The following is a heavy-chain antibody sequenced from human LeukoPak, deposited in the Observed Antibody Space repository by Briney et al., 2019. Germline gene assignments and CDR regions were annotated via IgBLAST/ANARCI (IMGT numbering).Heavy chain of an antibody. Sequence: ASVKVSCKASGYTFSSYAVHWVRQAPGQRLEWMGWRNPGNGGTKYSQELQGRFTISRDTSASTAYMELSSLRSDDTAVYYCARERGFLEWLRLFDYWGQGTLVTVSS. CDR3: ARERGFLEWLRLFDY. J-gene: IGHJ4*02. D-gene: IGHD3-3*01. V-gene: IGHV1-3*02. CDR1: GYTFSSYA. CDR2: RNPGNGGT.